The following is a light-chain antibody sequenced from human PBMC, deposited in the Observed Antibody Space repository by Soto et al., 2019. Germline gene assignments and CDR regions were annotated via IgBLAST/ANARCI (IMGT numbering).Light chain of an antibody. CDR2: EAS. Sequence: AIQLTQSPSSLSASVGDRVTITCRSSQDIVTALAWYQQKPGKPPKLLIYEASSLKSGVPSRFSGSGSGTDFTLTISSLQPEDFTTYYCQHFDTYPFTFGPGTKVDV. V-gene: IGKV1-13*02. CDR1: QDIVTA. CDR3: QHFDTYPFT. J-gene: IGKJ3*01.